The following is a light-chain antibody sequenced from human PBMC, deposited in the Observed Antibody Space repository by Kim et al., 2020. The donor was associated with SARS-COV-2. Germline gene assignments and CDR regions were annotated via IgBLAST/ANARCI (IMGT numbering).Light chain of an antibody. Sequence: EIVLTQSPGTLSLSPGERATLSRRASQSVSSSYLAWYQQKPGQAPRLLIYGASSRATGIPDRFSGSGSGTDFTLTISRLEPEDFAVYYCQQYSSSPLTFGPGTKVDIK. CDR3: QQYSSSPLT. CDR2: GAS. V-gene: IGKV3-20*01. J-gene: IGKJ3*01. CDR1: QSVSSSY.